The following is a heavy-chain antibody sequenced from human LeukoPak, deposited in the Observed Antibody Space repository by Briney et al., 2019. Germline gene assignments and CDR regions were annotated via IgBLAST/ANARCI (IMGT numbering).Heavy chain of an antibody. CDR2: ISDGGDIT. D-gene: IGHD1-26*01. CDR3: ARALWPTTSQRYFDC. J-gene: IGHJ4*02. Sequence: PGGSLRLSCAASGFTFTSYAMSWVRQAPAKGLEWVSGISDGGDITSYADSVKGRVTISRDNSKNTLNLQMYSLTAEDTAVYYCARALWPTTSQRYFDCWGQGTLVSVSS. CDR1: GFTFTSYA. V-gene: IGHV3-23*01.